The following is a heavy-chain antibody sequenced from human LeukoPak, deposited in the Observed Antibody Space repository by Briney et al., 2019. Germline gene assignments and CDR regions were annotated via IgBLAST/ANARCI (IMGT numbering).Heavy chain of an antibody. J-gene: IGHJ4*02. D-gene: IGHD6-19*01. V-gene: IGHV1-69*01. CDR2: IIPIFGTA. CDR1: GGTFTSYS. CDR3: ARDIAVAGTFDY. Sequence: SVKGSCKASGGTFTSYSISWGRQAPGQRLEWKGGIIPIFGTANYAQKFQGRVTITADESTSTAYVELSSLRSEDTAVYYCARDIAVAGTFDYWGQGTLVTVSS.